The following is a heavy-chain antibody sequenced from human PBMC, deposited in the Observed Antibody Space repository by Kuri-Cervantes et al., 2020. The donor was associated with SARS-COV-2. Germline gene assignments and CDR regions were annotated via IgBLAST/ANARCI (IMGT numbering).Heavy chain of an antibody. CDR3: ARSRGESSTWYYFDY. J-gene: IGHJ4*02. CDR2: IRAYNGNT. V-gene: IGHV1-18*01. Sequence: ASVKVSCKASGYTFTSYGITWVRQAPGQGLEWMGWIRAYNGNTNYAQKLQGRVTMTTDTSTSTAYMELRSLRSDDTAVYYCARSRGESSTWYYFDYWGQGTLVTVSS. CDR1: GYTFTSYG. D-gene: IGHD6-13*01.